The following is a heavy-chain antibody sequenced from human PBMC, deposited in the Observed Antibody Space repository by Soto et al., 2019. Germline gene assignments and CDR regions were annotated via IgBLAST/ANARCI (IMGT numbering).Heavy chain of an antibody. V-gene: IGHV1-3*01. D-gene: IGHD6-19*01. J-gene: IGHJ4*02. CDR3: ARRGIAVACVPFDY. CDR1: GYTFTSYA. CDR2: INAGNGNT. Sequence: QVQLVQSGAEVKKPGASVKVSCKASGYTFTSYAMHWVRQAPGQRLEWMGWINAGNGNTKYSQKFQGRVTITRDTSASTAYMELSSMRSEDTAVYYCARRGIAVACVPFDYWGQGTLVTVSS.